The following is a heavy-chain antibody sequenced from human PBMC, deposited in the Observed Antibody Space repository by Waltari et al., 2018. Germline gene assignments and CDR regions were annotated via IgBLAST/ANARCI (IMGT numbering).Heavy chain of an antibody. CDR3: ARFKAYGDSSGYYFDY. J-gene: IGHJ4*02. V-gene: IGHV4-38-2*01. D-gene: IGHD3-22*01. CDR2: IYHSGST. CDR1: GYSISSGYY. Sequence: QVQLQESGPGLVKPSETLSLTCAVSGYSISSGYYWCWIRQPPGKGLEWIGSIYHSGSTYYNPSLKSRVTISVDTSKNQFSLKLSSVTAADTAVYYCARFKAYGDSSGYYFDYWGQGTLVTVSS.